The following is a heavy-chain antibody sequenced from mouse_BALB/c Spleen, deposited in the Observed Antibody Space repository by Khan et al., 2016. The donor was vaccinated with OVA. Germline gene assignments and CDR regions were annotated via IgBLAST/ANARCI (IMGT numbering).Heavy chain of an antibody. V-gene: IGHV3-8*02. Sequence: EVKLLESGPSLVKPSQTLSLTCSVTGDSITSGYWSWIRKFPGNNLEYMGYMSYSGNTNYNPSLKSRISITRHTSKNQYFLQLNSVTTEDTATDCGARRSDRDAFAYWGQGTLVTVSA. CDR2: MSYSGNT. D-gene: IGHD2-14*01. CDR3: ARRSDRDAFAY. J-gene: IGHJ3*01. CDR1: GDSITSGY.